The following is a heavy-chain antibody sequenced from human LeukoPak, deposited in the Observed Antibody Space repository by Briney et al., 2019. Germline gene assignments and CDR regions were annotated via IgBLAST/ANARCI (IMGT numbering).Heavy chain of an antibody. CDR1: GFSFNNYA. CDR3: ARLPSGSYFDY. D-gene: IGHD1-26*01. CDR2: ISYDGSNK. V-gene: IGHV3-30*04. Sequence: GGSLRLSCAASGFSFNNYAMYWVRQAPGKGLEWVALISYDGSNKYYADSVKGRFTISRDNSKNTLYLQMNSLRAEDTAVYYCARLPSGSYFDYWGQGTLVTVSS. J-gene: IGHJ4*02.